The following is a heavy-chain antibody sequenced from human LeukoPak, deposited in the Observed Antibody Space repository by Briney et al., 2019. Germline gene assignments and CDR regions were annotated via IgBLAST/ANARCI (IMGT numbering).Heavy chain of an antibody. Sequence: SETLSLTCTVSGGSICSYYWSWIRQPPGKGLEWIGYIYYSGSTNYNPSLKSRVTISVDTSKNQFSLKLSSVTAADTAVYYCARGPIWTAAAVRGNYYYMDVWGKGTTVTVSS. D-gene: IGHD6-13*01. CDR3: ARGPIWTAAAVRGNYYYMDV. CDR1: GGSICSYY. J-gene: IGHJ6*03. V-gene: IGHV4-59*01. CDR2: IYYSGST.